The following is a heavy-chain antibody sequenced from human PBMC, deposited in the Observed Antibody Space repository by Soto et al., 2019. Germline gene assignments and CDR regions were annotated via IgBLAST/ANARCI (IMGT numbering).Heavy chain of an antibody. CDR3: ATESGSTYGYFDH. CDR2: ISNSGST. Sequence: SETLSLTCTVSGGSISSYYWSWIRQSPGKGLEWIGYISNSGSTGYNPSLKTRLSMSVDRSKNQFTLRLTSVTAADTAVYFCATESGSTYGYFDHWSQGTQVTVSS. V-gene: IGHV4-4*09. CDR1: GGSISSYY. D-gene: IGHD5-18*01. J-gene: IGHJ4*02.